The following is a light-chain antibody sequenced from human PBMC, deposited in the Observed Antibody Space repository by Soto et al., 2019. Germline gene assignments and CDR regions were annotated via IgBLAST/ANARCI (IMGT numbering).Light chain of an antibody. V-gene: IGKV3-20*01. J-gene: IGKJ4*01. CDR3: HQYGTSPLT. CDR1: QSVTSGY. CDR2: GAS. Sequence: EIVMTQSPATLSVSPGERATLSCSASQSVTSGYLAWYQQKPGQSPRLLMYGASSRATGVPDRFSGSGSGTDFTLTITRLEPEDFAVYYCHQYGTSPLTFGGGTKVDI.